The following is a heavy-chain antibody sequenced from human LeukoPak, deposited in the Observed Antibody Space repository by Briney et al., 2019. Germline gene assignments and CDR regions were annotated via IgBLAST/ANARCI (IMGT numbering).Heavy chain of an antibody. D-gene: IGHD6-6*01. CDR2: VSIISSYI. Sequence: GGSLRLSCAASGFTFSSYSMNWGRHTPGKGLEWVSSVSIISSYIYYADSSKGRFAISRENAKNPLYLQMNSLRAEDTAVYYSARDVRQLVLYWGQGTLVTVSS. J-gene: IGHJ4*02. CDR1: GFTFSSYS. V-gene: IGHV3-21*01. CDR3: ARDVRQLVLY.